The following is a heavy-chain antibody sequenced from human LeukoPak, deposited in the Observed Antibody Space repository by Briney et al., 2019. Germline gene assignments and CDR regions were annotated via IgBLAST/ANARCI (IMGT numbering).Heavy chain of an antibody. D-gene: IGHD2-2*01. CDR3: ARVDCSSTSCYFWRETPYYYMDV. J-gene: IGHJ6*03. CDR1: GFTFSSYW. Sequence: GGSLRLSCAASGFTFSSYWMGWVRQAPGKGLEWVANIKQDGSEKYYVDSVKGRFTISRDNAKNSLYLQMNSLRAEDTAVYYCARVDCSSTSCYFWRETPYYYMDVWGKGTTVTVSS. CDR2: IKQDGSEK. V-gene: IGHV3-7*01.